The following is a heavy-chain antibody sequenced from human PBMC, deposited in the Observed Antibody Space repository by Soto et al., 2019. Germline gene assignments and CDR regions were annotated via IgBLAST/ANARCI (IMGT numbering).Heavy chain of an antibody. V-gene: IGHV1-69*02. CDR3: ARLQPFSSSSYYGMDV. Sequence: ASVKVSCKASGGTFSSYTISWVRQAPGQGLEWMGRIIPILGIANYAQKFQGRVTITADKSTSTAYMELSSLRSEDTAVYYCARLQPFSSSSYYGMDVWGQGTPVTVSS. J-gene: IGHJ6*02. CDR2: IIPILGIA. CDR1: GGTFSSYT. D-gene: IGHD6-6*01.